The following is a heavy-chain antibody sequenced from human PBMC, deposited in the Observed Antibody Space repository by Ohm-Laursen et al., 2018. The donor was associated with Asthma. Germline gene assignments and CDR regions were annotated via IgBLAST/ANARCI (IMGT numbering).Heavy chain of an antibody. CDR2: ISGSGGST. J-gene: IGHJ5*02. CDR1: GFTFSSYA. Sequence: GTLSLTCAASGFTFSSYAMSWVRQAPGKGLEWVSAISGSGGSTYYADSVKGRFTISRDNSKNTLYLQMNSLRAEDTAVYYCAKALYYDFWSGYSNWFDPWGQGTLVTVSS. CDR3: AKALYYDFWSGYSNWFDP. V-gene: IGHV3-23*01. D-gene: IGHD3-3*01.